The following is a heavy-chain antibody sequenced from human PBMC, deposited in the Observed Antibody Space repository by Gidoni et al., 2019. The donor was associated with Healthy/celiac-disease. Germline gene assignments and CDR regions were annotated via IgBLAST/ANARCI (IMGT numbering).Heavy chain of an antibody. D-gene: IGHD3-10*01. CDR2: ISSSSSYI. J-gene: IGHJ4*02. V-gene: IGHV3-21*01. CDR3: AREEPGEQYFDY. Sequence: EVQLVESGGGLVKPGGSLRLSCAASGFTFSSYSMNWVRQAPGKGLEWVSSISSSSSYIYYADSVKGRFAISRDNAKNSLYLQMNSLRAEDTAVYYCAREEPGEQYFDYWGQGTLVTVSS. CDR1: GFTFSSYS.